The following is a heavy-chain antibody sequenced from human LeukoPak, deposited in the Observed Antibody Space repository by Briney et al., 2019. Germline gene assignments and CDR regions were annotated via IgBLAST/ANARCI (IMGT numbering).Heavy chain of an antibody. Sequence: GGSLRLSCAASGFTFSSYAMHWVRQAPGKGLEWISAISGSGEITYYADSVKGRFTISRDNSKNTLYLQMNSLRAEDTAVYYCARVYSSSWYSGYLYMDVWGKGTTVTVSS. CDR2: ISGSGEIT. J-gene: IGHJ6*03. V-gene: IGHV3-23*01. CDR1: GFTFSSYA. D-gene: IGHD6-13*01. CDR3: ARVYSSSWYSGYLYMDV.